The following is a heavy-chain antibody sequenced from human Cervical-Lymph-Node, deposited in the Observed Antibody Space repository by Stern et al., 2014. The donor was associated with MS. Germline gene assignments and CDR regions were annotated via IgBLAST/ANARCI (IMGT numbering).Heavy chain of an antibody. CDR3: ARGGRGVGLEY. D-gene: IGHD3-10*01. CDR1: GFTFSTYA. Sequence: VQLVESGGGVVQPGRSLSLSCVASGFTFSTYAMHWVRQAPGKGLEWVAFVSVDGTQRNSTDSVKARFTISRDNSKTTLYLHMNSLRDEDTAVYFCARGGRGVGLEYWGQGALVTVSS. V-gene: IGHV3-30-3*01. J-gene: IGHJ4*02. CDR2: VSVDGTQR.